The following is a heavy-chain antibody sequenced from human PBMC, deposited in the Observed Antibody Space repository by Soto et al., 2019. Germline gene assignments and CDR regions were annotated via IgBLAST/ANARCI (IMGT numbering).Heavy chain of an antibody. CDR3: ARRVTKSDAFDI. V-gene: IGHV1-8*01. CDR2: MNTNSGNT. J-gene: IGHJ3*02. CDR1: GYTFTSYD. D-gene: IGHD1-1*01. Sequence: ASVKVSCKASGYTFTSYDINWVRQATGQGLEWMGWMNTNSGNTGYAQKFQGRVTMTRNTSISTAYMELSSLRSEDTSVYYCARRVTKSDAFDIWGQGTMVTVSS.